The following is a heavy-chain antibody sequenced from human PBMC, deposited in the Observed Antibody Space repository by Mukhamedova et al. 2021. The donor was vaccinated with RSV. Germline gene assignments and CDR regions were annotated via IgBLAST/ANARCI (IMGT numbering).Heavy chain of an antibody. Sequence: GKGRFTISRDNAKNSLYLQMNSLRAEDTAVYYCAREGGHCSSTSCYPLNYYYGMDVWGQGTTVTVSS. D-gene: IGHD2-2*01. CDR3: AREGGHCSSTSCYPLNYYYGMDV. V-gene: IGHV3-48*03. J-gene: IGHJ6*02.